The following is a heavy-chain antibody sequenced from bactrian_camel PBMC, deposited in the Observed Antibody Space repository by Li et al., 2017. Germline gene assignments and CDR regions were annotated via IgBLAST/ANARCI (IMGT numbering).Heavy chain of an antibody. V-gene: IGHV3S55*01. Sequence: HVQLVESGGGSVQAGGSLRLSCAFDAYTPANVRMAWFRQAPVKEREGVASLASDGSSVYANSLKGRFSISKDNAKNTLYLQMNTLKPEDTAMYRCAAVVCGSGTIRYWGQGTQVTVS. D-gene: IGHD5*01. CDR3: AAVVCGSGTIRY. J-gene: IGHJ4*01. CDR2: LASDGSS. CDR1: AYTPANVR.